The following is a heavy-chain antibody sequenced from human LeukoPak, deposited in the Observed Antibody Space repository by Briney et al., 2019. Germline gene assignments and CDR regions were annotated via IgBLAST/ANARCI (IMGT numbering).Heavy chain of an antibody. CDR3: ARDGAWGSWLEDYYYYMDV. J-gene: IGHJ6*03. D-gene: IGHD6-13*01. Sequence: ASVKVSCKASGYTFTSYAMNWVRQAAGQGLEWMGWINTNTWNPTYAQGFPGRFVFSLDTSVSTAYLQISSLKAEDTAVYYCARDGAWGSWLEDYYYYMDVWGKGTTVTVSS. V-gene: IGHV7-4-1*02. CDR1: GYTFTSYA. CDR2: INTNTWNP.